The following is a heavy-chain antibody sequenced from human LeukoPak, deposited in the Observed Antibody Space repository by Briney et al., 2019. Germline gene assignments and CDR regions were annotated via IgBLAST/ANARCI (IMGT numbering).Heavy chain of an antibody. J-gene: IGHJ5*02. CDR1: GGSISSGGYY. D-gene: IGHD4-11*01. CDR3: ARDRTSTVTTGPYNWFDP. V-gene: IGHV4-31*03. Sequence: SETLSLTCTVSGGSISSGGYYWSWIRQHPGKGLEWIGYIYYSGSTYYNPSLKSRVTMSVATSKNQFSLKLSSVTAADTAVYYCARDRTSTVTTGPYNWFDPWGQGTLVTVSS. CDR2: IYYSGST.